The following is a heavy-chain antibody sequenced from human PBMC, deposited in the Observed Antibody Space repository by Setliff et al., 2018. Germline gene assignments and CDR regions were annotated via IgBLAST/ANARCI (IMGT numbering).Heavy chain of an antibody. Sequence: SETLSLTGTVSGDSISSGSYYWNWIRQHPEKGLEWLGYIFHSGSTHYNSSLKSRITISIDTSKNHFSLELNSVTAADSAVYYCARVADGSGSFYLGFDYWGQGILVTV. CDR3: ARVADGSGSFYLGFDY. V-gene: IGHV4-31*03. CDR2: IFHSGST. J-gene: IGHJ4*02. CDR1: GDSISSGSYY. D-gene: IGHD3-10*01.